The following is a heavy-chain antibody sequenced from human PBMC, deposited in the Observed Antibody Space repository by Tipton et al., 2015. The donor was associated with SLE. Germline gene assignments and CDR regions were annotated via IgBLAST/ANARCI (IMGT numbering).Heavy chain of an antibody. CDR1: GGSISSGGYY. CDR3: AREWVTMVQGVQGGMDV. D-gene: IGHD3-10*01. J-gene: IGHJ6*02. CDR2: IYYSGST. Sequence: TLSLTCTVSGGSISSGGYYWSWIRQHPGEGLEWIGYIYYSGSTYYNPSLKSRVTISVDTSKNQFSLKLSSVTAADTAVYYCAREWVTMVQGVQGGMDVWGQGTTVTVSS. V-gene: IGHV4-31*03.